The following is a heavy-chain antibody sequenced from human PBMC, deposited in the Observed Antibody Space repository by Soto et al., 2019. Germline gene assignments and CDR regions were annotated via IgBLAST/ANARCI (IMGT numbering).Heavy chain of an antibody. D-gene: IGHD2-15*01. Sequence: PGGSLRLSCAASGFIFSDYAMTWVRQAPGRGLEWVSTISGTRGRQRNTFYTASVKGRFTVTRDNSKNTLFLQMNSLRVEDTAVYYCAKAAGQHVVAYYFDSWGQGTLVTVSS. J-gene: IGHJ4*02. CDR3: AKAAGQHVVAYYFDS. CDR1: GFIFSDYA. V-gene: IGHV3-23*01. CDR2: ISGTRGRQRNT.